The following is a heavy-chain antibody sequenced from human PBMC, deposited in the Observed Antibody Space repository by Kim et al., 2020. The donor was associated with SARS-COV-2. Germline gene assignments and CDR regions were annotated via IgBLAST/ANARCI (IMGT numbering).Heavy chain of an antibody. CDR3: TRDEAKYYYGSGSYYGY. J-gene: IGHJ4*02. Sequence: GGSLRLSCAASGFTFSSYAMHWVRQAPGKGLEWVALISNNGSNTYYVDSVKDRFTISRHNSKNTVYLQMDSLRPEDTAVYYCTRDEAKYYYGSGSYYGYWGQGTLVTVSS. V-gene: IGHV3-30*04. D-gene: IGHD3-10*01. CDR1: GFTFSSYA. CDR2: ISNNGSNT.